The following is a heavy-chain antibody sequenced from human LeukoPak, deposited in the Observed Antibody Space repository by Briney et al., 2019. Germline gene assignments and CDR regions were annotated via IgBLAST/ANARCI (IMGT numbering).Heavy chain of an antibody. V-gene: IGHV4-61*02. CDR3: ARVTYYYDSSGYPKGGYYFDY. D-gene: IGHD3-22*01. CDR2: IYTSGRT. J-gene: IGHJ4*02. CDR1: DGSISSGSYY. Sequence: SETLSLTCTVTDGSISSGSYYWSWIRQPAGQALEWIGRIYTSGRTHYNPSLKSRVTISVDTSKNQFSLKLSSVTAADTAVYYCARVTYYYDSSGYPKGGYYFDYWGQGTLVTVSS.